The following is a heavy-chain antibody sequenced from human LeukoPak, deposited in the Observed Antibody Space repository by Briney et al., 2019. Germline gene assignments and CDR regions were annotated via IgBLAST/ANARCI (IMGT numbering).Heavy chain of an antibody. CDR1: GFTFSSYS. V-gene: IGHV3-48*01. CDR3: ARAAWSAGAEYFQH. J-gene: IGHJ1*01. D-gene: IGHD2-15*01. Sequence: GGSLRLSCAASGFTFSSYSINWVRQAPGKGLEWVSYISSSSSTIYYADSVKGRFTISRDNAKNSLYLQMNSLRAEDTAVYHCARAAWSAGAEYFQHWGQGTLVTVSS. CDR2: ISSSSSTI.